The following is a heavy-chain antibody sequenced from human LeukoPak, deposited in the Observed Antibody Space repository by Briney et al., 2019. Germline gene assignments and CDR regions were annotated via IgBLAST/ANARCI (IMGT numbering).Heavy chain of an antibody. CDR3: AKLHSFYCSGGSCYFGY. J-gene: IGHJ4*02. Sequence: PGGSLRLSCAASGFTFSSYAMSWVRQAPGKGLEWVSSISGSGDGTYYADPVKGRFTISRDNSKNTFYLQMSSPRAKDTAVYYCAKLHSFYCSGGSCYFGYWGQGTLVTVSS. CDR1: GFTFSSYA. CDR2: ISGSGDGT. V-gene: IGHV3-23*01. D-gene: IGHD2-15*01.